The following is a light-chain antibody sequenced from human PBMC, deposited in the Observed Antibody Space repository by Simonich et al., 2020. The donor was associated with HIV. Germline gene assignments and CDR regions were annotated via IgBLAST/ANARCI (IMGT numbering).Light chain of an antibody. CDR1: QSVSSN. CDR3: QQYYGTPYT. CDR2: GAS. Sequence: EIVMTQSPATLSVSPGERATLSCRASQSVSSNLAWYQQKPGQAPRLLIYGASTRATGIPARFSGSGSGTDFTLTISSLQAEDVAVYYCQQYYGTPYTFGQGTKLEIK. J-gene: IGKJ2*01. V-gene: IGKV3-15*01.